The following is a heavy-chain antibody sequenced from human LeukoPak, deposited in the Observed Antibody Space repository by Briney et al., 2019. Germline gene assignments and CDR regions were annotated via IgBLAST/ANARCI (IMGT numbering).Heavy chain of an antibody. CDR1: GYTFTSYG. CDR3: ARGGGLRWYTKGDAFDI. V-gene: IGHV1-18*01. Sequence: GAPVKASGKASGYTFTSYGIIWLRQAPGQRLEWMGWISAYNGNTKYAQKLQGRVTMTTDTSTSTAYMELRSLRSDDTAVYYCARGGGLRWYTKGDAFDIWGQGTMVTVSS. CDR2: ISAYNGNT. D-gene: IGHD4-23*01. J-gene: IGHJ3*02.